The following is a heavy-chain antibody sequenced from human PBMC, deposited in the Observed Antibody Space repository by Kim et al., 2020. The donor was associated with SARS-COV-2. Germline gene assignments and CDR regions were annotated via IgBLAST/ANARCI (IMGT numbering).Heavy chain of an antibody. CDR3: ARSPNILQGLIVVNWFDP. Sequence: ASVKVSCKASGYTLSRYAINWVRQAPGQGLEWMGRFNTNTGNPTYAQGFTGRFVFSLDTSVSTAYLQINSLEADDTAVYYCARSPNILQGLIVVNWFDPWGQGSLVTVS. J-gene: IGHJ5*02. CDR1: GYTLSRYA. D-gene: IGHD2-21*01. V-gene: IGHV7-4-1*02. CDR2: FNTNTGNP.